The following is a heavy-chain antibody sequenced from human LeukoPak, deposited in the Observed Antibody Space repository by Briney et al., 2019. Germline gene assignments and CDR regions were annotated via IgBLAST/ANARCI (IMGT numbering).Heavy chain of an antibody. V-gene: IGHV1-2*02. D-gene: IGHD3-3*01. CDR2: INPNSGGT. CDR1: GYTFTGYY. Sequence: ASVKVSCKASGYTFTGYYMHWVRQAPGQGLEWMGWINPNSGGTNYAQKFQGRVTMTRDTSISTAYMELSRLRSDDTAVYYCARDGYDFWSGYYYGYYYGMDVWGQGTTVTVSS. CDR3: ARDGYDFWSGYYYGYYYGMDV. J-gene: IGHJ6*02.